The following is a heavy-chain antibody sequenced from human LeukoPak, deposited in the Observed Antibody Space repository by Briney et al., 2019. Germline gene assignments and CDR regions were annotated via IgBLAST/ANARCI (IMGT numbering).Heavy chain of an antibody. CDR2: ISSSSSYI. CDR1: GFTFSSYS. J-gene: IGHJ4*02. CDR3: ARVLHKRNYDSSDYYGY. V-gene: IGHV3-21*01. D-gene: IGHD3-22*01. Sequence: GGSLRLSCAASGFTFSSYSMNWVRQAPGKGLEWVSSISSSSSYIYYADSVKGRFTISRDNAKNSLYLQMNSLRAEDTAVYYCARVLHKRNYDSSDYYGYWGQGTLVTVSS.